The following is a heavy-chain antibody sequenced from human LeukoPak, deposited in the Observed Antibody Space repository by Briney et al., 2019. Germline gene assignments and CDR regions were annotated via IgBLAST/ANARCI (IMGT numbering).Heavy chain of an antibody. Sequence: ASVKVSCKASGYTFTSYGISWVRQAPGQGLEWRGWISAYSGNTNYAQKLQGRVTMTTDTSTSTAYMELRSLRSDDTAVYYCARDLGSGSYYKAEGMDVWGQGTTVTVSS. J-gene: IGHJ6*02. CDR2: ISAYSGNT. CDR3: ARDLGSGSYYKAEGMDV. CDR1: GYTFTSYG. V-gene: IGHV1-18*01. D-gene: IGHD3-10*01.